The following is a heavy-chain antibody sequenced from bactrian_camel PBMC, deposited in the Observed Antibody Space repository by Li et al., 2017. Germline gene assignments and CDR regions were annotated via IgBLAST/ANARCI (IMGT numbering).Heavy chain of an antibody. CDR3: AKIGLGY. CDR1: GFTFSSYA. V-gene: IGHV3S40*01. J-gene: IGHJ6*01. CDR2: IHSGGSTT. Sequence: VQLVESGGGLVQPGGSLRLSCAASGFTFSSYAMSWVRQAPGKGLEWISVIHSGGSTTFYADSVKGRFTLSRDNAKDTAYLQLNSLKTEDMAMYYCAKIGLGYWGQGTQVTVS.